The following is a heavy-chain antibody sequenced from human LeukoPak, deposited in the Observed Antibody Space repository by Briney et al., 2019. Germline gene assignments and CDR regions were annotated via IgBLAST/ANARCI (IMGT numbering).Heavy chain of an antibody. Sequence: GASVNVSCKASRYTFTSYDINWLRQATGQGLEGMGWMNTNSRKTGYAQKCQSRVTMTRNTSITTAYMELSSLRSEDTAVYYCARKLITIFGVVIQALAYWGQGTLVTVSS. CDR3: ARKLITIFGVVIQALAY. J-gene: IGHJ4*02. V-gene: IGHV1-8*01. CDR2: MNTNSRKT. D-gene: IGHD3-3*01. CDR1: RYTFTSYD.